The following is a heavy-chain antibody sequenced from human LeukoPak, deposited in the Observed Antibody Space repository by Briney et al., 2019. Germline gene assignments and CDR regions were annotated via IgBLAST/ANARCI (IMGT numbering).Heavy chain of an antibody. CDR2: IYTSGST. Sequence: SETLSLTCTVSGGSLSSYYWNWIRQPAGKGLEWIGRIYTSGSTNYNPSLKSRVSMSVDTSKNQFSLKLSSVTAADTAVYYCARDKSRTYGSADAFDIWGQGTMVTVSS. CDR1: GGSLSSYY. J-gene: IGHJ3*02. CDR3: ARDKSRTYGSADAFDI. D-gene: IGHD3-10*01. V-gene: IGHV4-4*07.